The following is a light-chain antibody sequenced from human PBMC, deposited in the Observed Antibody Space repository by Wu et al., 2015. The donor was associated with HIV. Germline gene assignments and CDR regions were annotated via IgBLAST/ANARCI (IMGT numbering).Light chain of an antibody. J-gene: IGKJ3*01. CDR1: QSVSSY. V-gene: IGKV3-11*01. CDR2: DTS. CDR3: QLYGSSSFS. Sequence: EIVLTQSPATLSLSPGERATLSCRASQSVSSYLAWYQQKPGQAPRLLIYDTSNRATGIPARFSGSGSGTDFTLTISSLEPEDFAVYYCQLYGSSSFSFGPGTKVDIK.